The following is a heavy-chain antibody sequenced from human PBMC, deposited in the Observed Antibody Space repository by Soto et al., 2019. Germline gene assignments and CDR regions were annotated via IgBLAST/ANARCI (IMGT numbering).Heavy chain of an antibody. J-gene: IGHJ4*02. Sequence: EVQLLEAGGGLGQPGGSLRLSCAASGFTFSSYAMSWVRQAPGKGLEWVSTISGSGGSTYYADSVKGRFTISRDNSKNTLYLQVNSLRAEDTAVYYCAKYSPSYSSGLKAYYFDYWGQGTLVTVSS. D-gene: IGHD6-19*01. V-gene: IGHV3-23*01. CDR1: GFTFSSYA. CDR2: ISGSGGST. CDR3: AKYSPSYSSGLKAYYFDY.